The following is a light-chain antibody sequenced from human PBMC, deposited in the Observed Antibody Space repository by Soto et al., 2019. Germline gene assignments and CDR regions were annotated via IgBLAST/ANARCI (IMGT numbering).Light chain of an antibody. J-gene: IGKJ2*01. Sequence: EIVLTQSPATLSLSPGERATLSCRASRSFASSYLAWYQHKPGQAPRLLIYAASSRATGIPDRFIGSGSGTDFTLTISRPEPDDSAVYYCHHYDSSPPYTFGQGTTLEIK. CDR3: HHYDSSPPYT. CDR2: AAS. V-gene: IGKV3-20*01. CDR1: RSFASSY.